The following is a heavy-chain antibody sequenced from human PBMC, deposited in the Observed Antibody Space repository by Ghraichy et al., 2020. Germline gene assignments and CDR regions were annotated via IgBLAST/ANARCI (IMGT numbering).Heavy chain of an antibody. CDR3: ARIIVGAYFDS. V-gene: IGHV4-28*05. CDR2: LYYTGSI. CDR1: GYDISNSNW. Sequence: SETLSLTCSVSGYDISNSNWWGWIRQPPGKGLEWIGHLYYTGSIFYNPSLESRVTMSVDTSKNQFSLKLRSVTAADTAVYFCARIIVGAYFDSWGQGTLVSVSS. J-gene: IGHJ4*02. D-gene: IGHD1-26*01.